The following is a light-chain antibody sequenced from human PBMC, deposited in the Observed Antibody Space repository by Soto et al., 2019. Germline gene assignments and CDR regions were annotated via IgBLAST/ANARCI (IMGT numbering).Light chain of an antibody. J-gene: IGKJ1*01. Sequence: EIVLTQSPGTLSLSPGERATLSCRASQSVSSSYLAWYQQKPGQAPRLLIYGASCRATGIPDRCSGSGSGADFTLPISRLEPDDFAVYYCQQYGSSPAWTFGQGTKVEIK. V-gene: IGKV3-20*01. CDR3: QQYGSSPAWT. CDR1: QSVSSSY. CDR2: GAS.